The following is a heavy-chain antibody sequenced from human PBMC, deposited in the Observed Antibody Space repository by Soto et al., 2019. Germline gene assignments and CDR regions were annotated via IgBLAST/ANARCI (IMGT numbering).Heavy chain of an antibody. Sequence: EVQLVESGGGLVQTGRSLRLSCAASGFTVDDYAMHWVRQAPGKGLEWVSGISWNSETIDYADSVKGRFTISRDNAKSSRFLQMNSRRPDDTALYYCAKDMKWGGMTTIHYFDSWGQGTLVTVSS. CDR3: AKDMKWGGMTTIHYFDS. V-gene: IGHV3-9*01. CDR1: GFTVDDYA. CDR2: ISWNSETI. J-gene: IGHJ4*02. D-gene: IGHD4-17*01.